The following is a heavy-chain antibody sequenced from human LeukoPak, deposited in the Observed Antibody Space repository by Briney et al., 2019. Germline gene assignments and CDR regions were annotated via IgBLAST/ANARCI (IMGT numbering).Heavy chain of an antibody. V-gene: IGHV3-30*03. D-gene: IGHD2-15*01. CDR3: ASDSPGYDSGSYFAY. CDR1: GFLFSSYG. J-gene: IGHJ4*02. Sequence: GGSLRLSCAASGFLFSSYGMHWVRQAPGKGLEWVAVISYDGSNTYYADSVKGRFTISRDNSKNTLYMQMNSLRAEDTAVYYCASDSPGYDSGSYFAYWGQGTLVTVSS. CDR2: ISYDGSNT.